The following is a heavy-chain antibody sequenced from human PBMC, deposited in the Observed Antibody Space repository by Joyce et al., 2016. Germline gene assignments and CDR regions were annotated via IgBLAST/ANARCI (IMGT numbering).Heavy chain of an antibody. CDR3: AKAKDYWNHGMDV. Sequence: EVQLVESGGGLVQPGRSLRLSCAASGFPFDEYAMHWVRHAAVKGLEGVSGLSYNSGNVGYAGSVKGRFTISRDNAKKSLYLQMNSLRSEDTALYYCAKAKDYWNHGMDVWGQGTTVTVSS. J-gene: IGHJ6*02. CDR2: LSYNSGNV. D-gene: IGHD3-3*01. CDR1: GFPFDEYA. V-gene: IGHV3-9*01.